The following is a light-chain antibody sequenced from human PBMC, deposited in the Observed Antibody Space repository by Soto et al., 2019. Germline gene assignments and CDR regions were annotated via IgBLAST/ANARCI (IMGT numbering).Light chain of an antibody. V-gene: IGKV3-20*01. CDR1: QSISAGY. CDR3: QQYGSSPPT. J-gene: IGKJ1*01. CDR2: GAF. Sequence: VVTQSPGTLSLFPGERATLSCRASQSISAGYLAWYQHKPGQAPRLLIYGAFNRATGIPDRFSGRASGPDYTLTISELEAEDFAVYYCQQYGSSPPTFGQGTKVEIK.